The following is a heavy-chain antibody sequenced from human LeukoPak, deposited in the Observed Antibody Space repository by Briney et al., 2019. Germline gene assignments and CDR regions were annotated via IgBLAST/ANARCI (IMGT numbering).Heavy chain of an antibody. CDR2: IKQDGSEK. J-gene: IGHJ5*02. Sequence: PGGSLRLSCAASGFTFSSYWMSWVRQAPGKGLERVANIKQDGSEKYYVDSVKGRFTISRDNAKNSLYLQMNSLRAEDTAVYYCARRAYGDYVNWFDPWGQGTLVTVSS. D-gene: IGHD4-17*01. V-gene: IGHV3-7*01. CDR1: GFTFSSYW. CDR3: ARRAYGDYVNWFDP.